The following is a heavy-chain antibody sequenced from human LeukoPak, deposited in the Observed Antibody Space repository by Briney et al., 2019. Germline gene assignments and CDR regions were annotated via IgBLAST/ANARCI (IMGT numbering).Heavy chain of an antibody. CDR3: ARGSGTFYYDSGGYLNWFDP. V-gene: IGHV4-39*01. CDR2: VYYTGSI. Sequence: TSETLSLTCTVSGGSISSSGYYWGWIRQPPGKGLEWIGTVYYTGSIYYNPSLKSRVTMSEDTSRNQFSLKLNSVTAADTAVYYCARGSGTFYYDSGGYLNWFDPWGQGILVTVSS. J-gene: IGHJ5*02. D-gene: IGHD3-22*01. CDR1: GGSISSSGYY.